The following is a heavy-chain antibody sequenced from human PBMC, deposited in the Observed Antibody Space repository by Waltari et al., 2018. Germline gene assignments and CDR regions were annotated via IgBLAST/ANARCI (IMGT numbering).Heavy chain of an antibody. J-gene: IGHJ2*01. CDR1: GFPFSSCG. V-gene: IGHV3-48*04. CDR3: ARGYCGGDCSSSARYVDI. D-gene: IGHD2-21*02. Sequence: EEQLVESGGGLIQPGGSLRLSCAAAGFPFSSCGRSWARQAPGKGLEWVSYITNSGATHYADSLRGRFIVSRDNAKSSLYLQMNSLRAEDTALYYCARGYCGGDCSSSARYVDIWGRGTLVSVSS. CDR2: ITNSGAT.